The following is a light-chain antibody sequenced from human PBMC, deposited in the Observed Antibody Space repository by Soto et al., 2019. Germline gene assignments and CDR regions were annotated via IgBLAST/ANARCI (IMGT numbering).Light chain of an antibody. J-gene: IGKJ1*01. CDR3: QQYDKWPRT. CDR1: QSVNNF. Sequence: EVVLTQSPATLSLSPGDRAALSCRASQSVNNFLAWYQQKPGQTPRLLIYDASKRATGIPGRFSGSGSGTEFTLTISSLQSDDLAVYYCQQYDKWPRTFGQGTKVDIK. CDR2: DAS. V-gene: IGKV3-11*01.